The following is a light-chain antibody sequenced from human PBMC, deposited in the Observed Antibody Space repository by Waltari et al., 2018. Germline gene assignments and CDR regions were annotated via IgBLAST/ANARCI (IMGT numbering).Light chain of an antibody. CDR1: QGISNY. CDR3: QQLNSYQWT. Sequence: IQLTQPPSSLSASVVNRVTITFRASQGISNYLAWYQQKPGKAPKLLIYAASTLQSGVRSRFSGSGSGTDFTLTISSLQPEDFATYYCQQLNSYQWTFGQGTKVEIK. J-gene: IGKJ1*01. CDR2: AAS. V-gene: IGKV1-9*01.